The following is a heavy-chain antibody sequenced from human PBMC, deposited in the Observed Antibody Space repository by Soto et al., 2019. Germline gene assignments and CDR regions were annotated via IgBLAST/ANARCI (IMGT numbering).Heavy chain of an antibody. J-gene: IGHJ4*02. CDR3: ASGDPGYSGSYCY. CDR1: GGTFSSYA. D-gene: IGHD1-26*01. CDR2: IIPIFGTA. Sequence: SVKVSCKASGGTFSSYAISWVRQAPGQGLEWMGGIIPIFGTANYAQKFQGRVTITADKSTSTAYMELSSLRSEDTAVYYCASGDPGYSGSYCYWGQGTLVTVSS. V-gene: IGHV1-69*06.